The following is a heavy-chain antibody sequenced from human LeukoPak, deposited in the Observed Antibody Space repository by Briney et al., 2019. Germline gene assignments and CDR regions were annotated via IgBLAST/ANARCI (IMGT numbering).Heavy chain of an antibody. CDR1: GFSFRTSW. CDR3: ARRGNFDSSGYDF. J-gene: IGHJ4*02. CDR2: INPDGSDK. Sequence: GGSLRLSCGASGFSFRTSWLNWVRQAPGKGLEWVASINPDGSDKYSVDSVKGRFTISRDNAKNSLSLQMNSLRAEDTAIYYCARRGNFDSSGYDFWGQGTLVTVSS. V-gene: IGHV3-7*03. D-gene: IGHD3-22*01.